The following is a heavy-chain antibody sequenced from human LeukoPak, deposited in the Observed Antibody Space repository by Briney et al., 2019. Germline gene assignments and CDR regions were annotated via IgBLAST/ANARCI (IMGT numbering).Heavy chain of an antibody. Sequence: GGSLRLSCAASGFTFDDYGMSWVRQAPGKGLEWVSSISSSSSYIYYADSVKGRFTISRDNAKNSLYLQMNSLRAEDTAVYYCARSSSAPAFDIWGQGTMVTVSS. CDR1: GFTFDDYG. V-gene: IGHV3-21*01. J-gene: IGHJ3*02. D-gene: IGHD6-25*01. CDR3: ARSSSAPAFDI. CDR2: ISSSSSYI.